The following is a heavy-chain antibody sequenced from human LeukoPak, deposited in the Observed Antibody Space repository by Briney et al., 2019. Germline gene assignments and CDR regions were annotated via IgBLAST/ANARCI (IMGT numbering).Heavy chain of an antibody. J-gene: IGHJ4*02. V-gene: IGHV1-18*01. CDR3: ARDYYGWHNLYIFDF. D-gene: IGHD3-10*01. CDR1: GYTFTSFG. Sequence: GSVKVSCKASGYTFTSFGISWVRQAPGQGLEWMGWISAYNGNTNYAQKLQGRDTMTRDTSTNTVYTGLSSLRSDDTAVYYCARDYYGWHNLYIFDFWGQGTRVIVSS. CDR2: ISAYNGNT.